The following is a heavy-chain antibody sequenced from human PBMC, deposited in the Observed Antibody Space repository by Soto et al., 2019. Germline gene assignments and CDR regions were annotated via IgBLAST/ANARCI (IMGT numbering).Heavy chain of an antibody. J-gene: IGHJ1*01. V-gene: IGHV1-18*04. CDR1: GYTFTSYG. CDR2: ISAYNGNT. CDR3: ARGRVPVSVFRPESFQQ. Sequence: ASVKVSCKASGYTFTSYGISWVRQAPGQGLEWMGWISAYNGNTNYAQKLQGRVTMTTDTSTSTSYMELRSLRFDDTAVYYCARGRVPVSVFRPESFQQWGPGTLVTVFS. D-gene: IGHD3-10*01.